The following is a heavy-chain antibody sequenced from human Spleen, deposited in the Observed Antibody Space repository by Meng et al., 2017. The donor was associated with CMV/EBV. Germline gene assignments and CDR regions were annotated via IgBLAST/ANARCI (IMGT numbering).Heavy chain of an antibody. D-gene: IGHD1-26*01. CDR3: ARATSDPWELQPGEKWWYFDL. V-gene: IGHV1-18*01. CDR2: ISAYNGNT. CDR1: GYTFTSYG. Sequence: HVELVQSGAEVKKPGASVKVSCKASGYTFTSYGISWVRQAPGQGLEWMGWISAYNGNTNYAQKLQGRVTMTTDTSTSTAYMELRSLRSDDTAVYYCARATSDPWELQPGEKWWYFDLWGRGTLVTVSS. J-gene: IGHJ2*01.